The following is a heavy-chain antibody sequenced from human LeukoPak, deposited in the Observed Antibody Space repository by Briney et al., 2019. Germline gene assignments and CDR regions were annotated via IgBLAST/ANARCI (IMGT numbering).Heavy chain of an antibody. J-gene: IGHJ5*02. Sequence: VASVKVSCKASGYTFTSYGISWVRQAPGQGLEWMGWISAYNGNTNYAQKLQGRVTMTTDTSTSTAYMELRSLRSDDTAVYYCARDAGYCSSTSCYRGNWFDPWGQGTLVTVSS. CDR2: ISAYNGNT. CDR1: GYTFTSYG. CDR3: ARDAGYCSSTSCYRGNWFDP. D-gene: IGHD2-2*01. V-gene: IGHV1-18*01.